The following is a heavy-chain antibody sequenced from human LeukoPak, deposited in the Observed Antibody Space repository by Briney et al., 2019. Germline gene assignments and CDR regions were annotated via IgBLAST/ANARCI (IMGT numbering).Heavy chain of an antibody. CDR3: ARAVDYRNYFDY. V-gene: IGHV4-31*03. Sequence: PSQTLSLTCTVSGDSMTRGGYYWSWVRQHPGKGQEWIGFIYHSGTTFYNPSLEGRAAISVDTSQNQFSLKLTSVTAADTAVYYCARAVDYRNYFDYWGQGTLVTVSS. CDR1: GDSMTRGGYY. J-gene: IGHJ4*02. D-gene: IGHD4-11*01. CDR2: IYHSGTT.